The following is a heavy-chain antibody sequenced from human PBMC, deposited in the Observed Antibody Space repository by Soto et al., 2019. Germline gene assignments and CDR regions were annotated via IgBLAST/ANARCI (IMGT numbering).Heavy chain of an antibody. J-gene: IGHJ4*02. CDR2: IVVGSGNT. V-gene: IGHV1-58*01. Sequence: QMQLVQSGPEVKKPGTSVEVSCKASGFTFTSSAVQWVRQARGQRLEWIGWIVVGSGNTNYAQKFQERVTITRDMSTSTAYMELSSLRSEDTAVYYCAADRLGEMATITNWGQGTLVTVSS. CDR1: GFTFTSSA. CDR3: AADRLGEMATITN. D-gene: IGHD5-12*01.